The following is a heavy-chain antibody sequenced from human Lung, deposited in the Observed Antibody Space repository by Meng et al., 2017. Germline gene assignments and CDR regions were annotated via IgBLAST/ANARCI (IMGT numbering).Heavy chain of an antibody. V-gene: IGHV4-4*02. D-gene: IGHD4-17*01. J-gene: IGHJ4*02. CDR3: ARYLAGGYGDYFYY. CDR1: CRSYRVSKW. Sequence: VSGPGLVKLNGTLSLTCPGYCRSYRVSKWWSWVRQPPGKGLEWIGEIYHSGCTNYNPSLKSRVTISVDKSKNQFSLKLSSVTAADTAVYYCARYLAGGYGDYFYYWGQGTLVTVSS. CDR2: IYHSGCT.